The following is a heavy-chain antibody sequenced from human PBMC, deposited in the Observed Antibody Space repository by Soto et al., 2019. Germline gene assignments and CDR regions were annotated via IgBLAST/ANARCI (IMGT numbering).Heavy chain of an antibody. CDR3: ARGWVVRCYYGMDV. CDR2: MNPNSTNT. D-gene: IGHD6-19*01. CDR1: GYTYTRYD. Sequence: ASVKVSCKASGYTYTRYDNNWVRQAIGQGLEWMGWMNPNSTNTGYAQKFQGRVTMTCNTSISTAYMELSSLRSADTAVYYCARGWVVRCYYGMDVWGQRRTATVSS. V-gene: IGHV1-8*01. J-gene: IGHJ6*02.